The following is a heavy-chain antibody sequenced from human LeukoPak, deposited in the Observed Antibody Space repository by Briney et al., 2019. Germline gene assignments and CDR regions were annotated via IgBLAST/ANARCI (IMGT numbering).Heavy chain of an antibody. CDR3: ARHFGSSWSGLFDY. J-gene: IGHJ4*02. D-gene: IGHD6-13*01. CDR1: GGSFSGYY. V-gene: IGHV4-34*01. Sequence: SETLSLTCAVYGGSFSGYYWSWIRQPPGKGLEWIGEINHSGSTNYNPSLKSRDTISVDTSKSQFSLKLSSVTAADTAVYYCARHFGSSWSGLFDYWGQGTLVTVSS. CDR2: INHSGST.